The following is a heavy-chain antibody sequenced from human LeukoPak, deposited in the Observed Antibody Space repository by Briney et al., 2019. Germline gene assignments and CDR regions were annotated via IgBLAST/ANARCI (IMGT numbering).Heavy chain of an antibody. V-gene: IGHV3-7*01. Sequence: TGGSLRLSGGASGFTFSSYWMSWVRQAPGKGLEWVANIKQDGSEKYYVDSVKGRFTISRDNAKNSLYLQMNSLRAEDTAVYYCARDYCSGGSCYDYWGQGTLVTVSS. CDR3: ARDYCSGGSCYDY. J-gene: IGHJ4*02. CDR2: IKQDGSEK. CDR1: GFTFSSYW. D-gene: IGHD2-15*01.